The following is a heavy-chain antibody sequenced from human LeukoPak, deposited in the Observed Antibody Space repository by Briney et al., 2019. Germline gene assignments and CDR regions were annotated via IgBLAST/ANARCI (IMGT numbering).Heavy chain of an antibody. V-gene: IGHV3-33*06. CDR3: AKDHVVGATEFDY. CDR1: GFTFSSYG. D-gene: IGHD1-26*01. CDR2: IWYDGSNK. J-gene: IGHJ4*02. Sequence: GGSLRLSCAASGFTFSSYGMHWVRQAPGKGLEWVAVIWYDGSNKYYADSVKGRFTISRDTSKNTLYLQMNSLRAEDTAVYYCAKDHVVGATEFDYWGQGTLVTVSS.